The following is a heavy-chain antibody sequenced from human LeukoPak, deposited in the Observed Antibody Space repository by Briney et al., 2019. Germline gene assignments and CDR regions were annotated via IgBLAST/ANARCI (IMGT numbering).Heavy chain of an antibody. D-gene: IGHD6-13*01. V-gene: IGHV2-5*08. J-gene: IGHJ5*02. CDR3: AHRPRGGIAAAVDWFDP. CDR2: IYWDDDK. CDR1: GGSISSYYW. Sequence: TLSLTCTVSGGSISSYYWSWIRQPPGKALEWLALIYWDDDKRYSPSLKSRLTITKDTSKNQVVLTMTNMDPVDTATYYCAHRPRGGIAAAVDWFDPWGQGTLVTVSS.